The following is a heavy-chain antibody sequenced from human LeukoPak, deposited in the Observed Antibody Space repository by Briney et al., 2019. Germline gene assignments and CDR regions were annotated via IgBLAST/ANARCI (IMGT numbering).Heavy chain of an antibody. CDR1: GGTFSSYA. CDR3: ARAALQYDSSGYYVAEYFQH. J-gene: IGHJ1*01. D-gene: IGHD3-22*01. Sequence: SVKVSCKASGGTFSSYAISWVRQAPGQGLEWMGRIIPILGIANYAQKFQGRVTITADKSTSTAYMELSSLRSEDTAVYYCARAALQYDSSGYYVAEYFQHWGQGTLVTVSS. V-gene: IGHV1-69*04. CDR2: IIPILGIA.